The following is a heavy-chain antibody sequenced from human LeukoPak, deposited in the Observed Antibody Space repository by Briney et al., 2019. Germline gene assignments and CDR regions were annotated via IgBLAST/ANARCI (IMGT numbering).Heavy chain of an antibody. D-gene: IGHD3-10*01. J-gene: IGHJ4*02. Sequence: QAGGSLRLSCAASGFTFSSYEMNWVRQAPGKGLEWVSYISGSGGTIHYADSVKDRFTISRDNAKNSLFLQMNSLRAEDMAIYYCARDKYYGSGTFDHWGQGTLVPVSS. CDR1: GFTFSSYE. CDR2: ISGSGGTI. V-gene: IGHV3-48*03. CDR3: ARDKYYGSGTFDH.